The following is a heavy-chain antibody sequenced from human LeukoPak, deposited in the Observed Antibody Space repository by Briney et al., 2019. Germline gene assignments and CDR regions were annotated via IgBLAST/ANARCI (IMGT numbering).Heavy chain of an antibody. D-gene: IGHD2-8*01. V-gene: IGHV4-59*08. Sequence: SETLSLTCTVSGGSTSSYYWSWIRQPPGKGLEWIGYIYYSGSTNYNPSLKSRVTISVDTSKNQFSLKLSSVTAADTAVYYCARSKWANFDYWGQGTLVTVSS. CDR2: IYYSGST. CDR3: ARSKWANFDY. CDR1: GGSTSSYY. J-gene: IGHJ4*02.